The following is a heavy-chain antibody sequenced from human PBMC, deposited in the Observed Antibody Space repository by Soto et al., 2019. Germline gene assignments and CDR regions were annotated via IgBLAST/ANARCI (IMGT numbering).Heavy chain of an antibody. D-gene: IGHD5-18*01. CDR1: GFTFSTYA. CDR2: ISGSGGST. V-gene: IGHV3-23*01. Sequence: GGSLRLSCAPSGFTFSTYAMSWVRQAPGKGLEWVSAISGSGGSTYSADSVKGRFTISRDNSKNTLYLQMNSLRAEDTAVYYCAKEKGEMATAIGYFDYWGQGTLVTVSS. J-gene: IGHJ4*02. CDR3: AKEKGEMATAIGYFDY.